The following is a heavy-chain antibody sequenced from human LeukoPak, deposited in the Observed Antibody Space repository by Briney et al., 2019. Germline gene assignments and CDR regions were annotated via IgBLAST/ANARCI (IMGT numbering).Heavy chain of an antibody. CDR1: GGSISGGAYY. J-gene: IGHJ4*02. CDR2: IYYSGNT. CDR3: ASRSSIWSGYQDTLYYFDS. Sequence: SETLSLTCTVSGGSISGGAYYWSWIRQHPGKGLEWIGYIYYSGNTYYNPSLKSRVTMSADTSKNQFSLKLSSVTAADTAVYYCASRSSIWSGYQDTLYYFDSWGQGTLVTVSS. V-gene: IGHV4-31*03. D-gene: IGHD3-3*01.